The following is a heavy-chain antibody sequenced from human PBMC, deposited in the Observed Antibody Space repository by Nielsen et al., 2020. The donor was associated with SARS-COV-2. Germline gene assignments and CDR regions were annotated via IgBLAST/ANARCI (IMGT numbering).Heavy chain of an antibody. CDR3: ARARATIFGLVMSYGMDV. J-gene: IGHJ6*02. D-gene: IGHD3/OR15-3a*01. Sequence: GGSLRLSCAASGFTFNYYGIYWVRQAPGKGLEWVAVIWYDGSNKFYADSVKGRFTVSRDNAKNTVYLQMHSLSAEDTAVYYCARARATIFGLVMSYGMDVWGQGTTVAVSS. CDR2: IWYDGSNK. V-gene: IGHV3-33*01. CDR1: GFTFNYYG.